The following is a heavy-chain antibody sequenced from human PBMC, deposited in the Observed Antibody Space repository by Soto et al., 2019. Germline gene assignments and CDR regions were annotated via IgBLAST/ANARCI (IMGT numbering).Heavy chain of an antibody. J-gene: IGHJ5*02. CDR1: GFSLSTSGVG. Sequence: QNTLKESGPTLVKPTQTLTLTCTFSGFSLSTSGVGVGWIRQPPGKALEWLALIYWGDDKRDSPALKSRLTIPKDTSKNQVVLTITKMDPVDTATYYCAHSSNLDSSGSGSYSAFFDPWGQGTLVTVSS. CDR2: IYWGDDK. D-gene: IGHD3-10*01. V-gene: IGHV2-5*02. CDR3: AHSSNLDSSGSGSYSAFFDP.